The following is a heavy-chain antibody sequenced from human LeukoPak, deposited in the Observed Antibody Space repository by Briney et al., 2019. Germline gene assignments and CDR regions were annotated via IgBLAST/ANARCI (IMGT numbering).Heavy chain of an antibody. D-gene: IGHD4-23*01. CDR1: GYSFTSYW. Sequence: PGESLKISCKGSGYSFTSYWIGWVRQMPGKGLEWMGIIYPGDSDTRYSPSFQGQVTISADKSISTAYLQWSSLEASDTAMYYCARRPTVVTTRGYFDYWGQGTLVTVSS. CDR3: ARRPTVVTTRGYFDY. V-gene: IGHV5-51*01. J-gene: IGHJ4*02. CDR2: IYPGDSDT.